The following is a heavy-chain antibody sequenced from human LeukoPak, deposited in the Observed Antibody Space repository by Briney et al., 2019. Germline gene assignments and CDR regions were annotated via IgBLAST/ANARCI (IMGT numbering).Heavy chain of an antibody. V-gene: IGHV1-69*04. Sequence: SVKVSCKASGGTFSSYAISWVRQAPGQGLEWMGRIIPILGMANYAQKFQGRVTITADKSTSTAYMELSSLRSEDTAVYYCARDRDYGDYVTSPFDYWGQGTLVTVSS. CDR1: GGTFSSYA. CDR2: IIPILGMA. CDR3: ARDRDYGDYVTSPFDY. J-gene: IGHJ4*02. D-gene: IGHD4-17*01.